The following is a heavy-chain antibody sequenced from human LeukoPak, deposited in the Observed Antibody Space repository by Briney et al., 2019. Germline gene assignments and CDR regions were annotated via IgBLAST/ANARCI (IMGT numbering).Heavy chain of an antibody. D-gene: IGHD6-6*01. V-gene: IGHV3-33*01. Sequence: PGGSLRLSCAASGFTFSNHGMHWVRQAPGKGLEWVANIWYDGSQEYYADTVKGRFTISRDISKNTLYLQMNSLRAEDTAVYYCARDLAAARLHFRGQGTLVTVSS. CDR1: GFTFSNHG. CDR3: ARDLAAARLHF. J-gene: IGHJ4*02. CDR2: IWYDGSQE.